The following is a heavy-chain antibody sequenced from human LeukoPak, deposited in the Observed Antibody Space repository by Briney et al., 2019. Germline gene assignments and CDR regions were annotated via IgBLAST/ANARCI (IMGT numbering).Heavy chain of an antibody. J-gene: IGHJ4*02. V-gene: IGHV4-38-2*02. CDR3: ARNIAAAVLYYFDY. D-gene: IGHD6-13*01. Sequence: SETLSLTCTVSGYSISSGYYWGWIRQPPGKGLEWIGSIYHSGSTYYNPSPKSRVTISVDTSKNQFSLKLSSVTAADTAVYYCARNIAAAVLYYFDYWGQGTLVTVSS. CDR1: GYSISSGYY. CDR2: IYHSGST.